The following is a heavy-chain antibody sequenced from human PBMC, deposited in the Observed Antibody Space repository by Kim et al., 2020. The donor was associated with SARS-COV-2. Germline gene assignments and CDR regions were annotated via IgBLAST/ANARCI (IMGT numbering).Heavy chain of an antibody. V-gene: IGHV4-59*09. D-gene: IGHD6-19*01. Sequence: PSLKSRVTISVDTSKNQFSLKLSSVTAADTAVYYCARGAYSSGWEGAFDIWGQGTMVTVSS. J-gene: IGHJ3*02. CDR3: ARGAYSSGWEGAFDI.